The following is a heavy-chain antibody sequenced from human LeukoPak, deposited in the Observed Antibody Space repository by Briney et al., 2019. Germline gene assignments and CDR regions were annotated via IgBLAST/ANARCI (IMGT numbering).Heavy chain of an antibody. V-gene: IGHV1-69*01. D-gene: IGHD2-15*01. J-gene: IGHJ4*02. CDR2: IIPIFGTA. CDR3: AREWCSGGSCYYNY. Sequence: GASVKVSCKASGGTFSCYAISWVRQAPGQGLEWMGGIIPIFGTANYAQKFQGRVTITADESTSTAYMELSSLRSEDTAVYYCAREWCSGGSCYYNYWGQGTLVTVSS. CDR1: GGTFSCYA.